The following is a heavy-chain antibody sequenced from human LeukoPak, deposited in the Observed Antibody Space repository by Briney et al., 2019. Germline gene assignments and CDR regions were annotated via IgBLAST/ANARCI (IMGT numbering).Heavy chain of an antibody. Sequence: SETLSLTCTVSGGSISSSSYYWGWIRQPPGKGLEWIGSIYYSGSTYYNSSLKSRVTISVDTSKNQFSLKLSSVTAADTAVYYCARAGTIFGVVTSHSDYWGQGTLVTVSS. J-gene: IGHJ4*02. CDR1: GGSISSSSYY. CDR2: IYYSGST. D-gene: IGHD3-3*01. V-gene: IGHV4-39*07. CDR3: ARAGTIFGVVTSHSDY.